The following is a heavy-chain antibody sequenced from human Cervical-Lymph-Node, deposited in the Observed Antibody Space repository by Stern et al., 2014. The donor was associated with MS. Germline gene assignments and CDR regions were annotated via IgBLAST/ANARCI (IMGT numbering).Heavy chain of an antibody. D-gene: IGHD3-16*02. CDR1: GFSLSTSGVG. CDR3: ALIRVWGSYRYLDY. Sequence: QITLKESGPTLVKPTQTLTLTCTFSGFSLSTSGVGVGWIRQPPGEALEWLALIYWDDDKRYSPSLKSRLTITKDTSKNQVVLTMTNMDPVDTATYYCALIRVWGSYRYLDYWGQGTLVTVSS. CDR2: IYWDDDK. J-gene: IGHJ4*02. V-gene: IGHV2-5*02.